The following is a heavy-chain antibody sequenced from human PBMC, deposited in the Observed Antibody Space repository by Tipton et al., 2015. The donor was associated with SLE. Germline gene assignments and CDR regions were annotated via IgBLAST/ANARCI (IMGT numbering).Heavy chain of an antibody. CDR2: IYDSGST. Sequence: LRLSCTVSGGSISSHSWSWIWQPPGKGLEWIGYIYDSGSTNHNPSLKSRVTISVDTSKNQFSLKLSSVTAADTAVYYCARRPAGSSWFYLDYWGQGTLVTVSS. D-gene: IGHD6-13*01. J-gene: IGHJ4*02. CDR3: ARRPAGSSWFYLDY. V-gene: IGHV4-59*11. CDR1: GGSISSHS.